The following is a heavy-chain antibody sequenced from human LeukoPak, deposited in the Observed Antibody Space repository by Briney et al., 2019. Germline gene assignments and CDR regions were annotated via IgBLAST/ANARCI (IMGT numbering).Heavy chain of an antibody. CDR2: INPKSGGT. CDR3: ARTYYYGSGTSFYYYMDV. V-gene: IGHV1-2*02. D-gene: IGHD3-10*01. CDR1: EYTFTRYY. Sequence: GASVKVSCKASEYTFTRYYMHWVRQAPGQGLEWMGWINPKSGGTNYAQKFQGRVTMTRDTSISTAYMELSSLRSDDSAVYYCARTYYYGSGTSFYYYMDVWGKGTTVTISS. J-gene: IGHJ6*03.